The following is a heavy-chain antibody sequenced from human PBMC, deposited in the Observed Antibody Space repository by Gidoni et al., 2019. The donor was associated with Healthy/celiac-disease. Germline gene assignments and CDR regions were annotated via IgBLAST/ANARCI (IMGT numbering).Heavy chain of an antibody. D-gene: IGHD3-9*01. Sequence: VQLVQSGAEVQKPGVSLKFPCMGSGYSFTSYWIGWVRQMPGQGLEGTGIIYPGDSDTRYSPSFQGQATSPADKSLSTAYLQWSSLKASDTAMYDCARIPGNILAGYYGDYWGQGTLVTVSS. J-gene: IGHJ4*02. CDR2: IYPGDSDT. V-gene: IGHV5-51*03. CDR3: ARIPGNILAGYYGDY. CDR1: GYSFTSYW.